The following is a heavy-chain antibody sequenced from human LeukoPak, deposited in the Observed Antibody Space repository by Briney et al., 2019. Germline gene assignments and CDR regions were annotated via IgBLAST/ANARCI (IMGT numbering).Heavy chain of an antibody. V-gene: IGHV3-7*04. CDR2: IKQDGSEK. Sequence: GGSLRLSCAASGFTFSSYAMSWVRQAPGKGLEWVANIKQDGSEKYYVDSVKGRFTISRDNAKNSLYLQMNSLRAEDTAVYYCARGGFTIFGNVDYWGQGTLVTVSS. CDR1: GFTFSSYA. D-gene: IGHD3-3*01. J-gene: IGHJ4*02. CDR3: ARGGFTIFGNVDY.